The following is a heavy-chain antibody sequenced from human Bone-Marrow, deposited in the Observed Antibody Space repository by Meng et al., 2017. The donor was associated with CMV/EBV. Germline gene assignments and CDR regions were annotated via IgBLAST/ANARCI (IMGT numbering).Heavy chain of an antibody. J-gene: IGHJ4*02. CDR1: GFTFSSYS. Sequence: GESLKISCAASGFTFSSYSMNWVRQAPGKGLERVSSISSSSSYIYYADSVKGRFTISRDNAKNSLYLQMNSLRAEDTAVYYCASTVATYYDFWSGYQTYDYWGQGTLVTVYS. CDR2: ISSSSSYI. CDR3: ASTVATYYDFWSGYQTYDY. D-gene: IGHD3-3*01. V-gene: IGHV3-21*01.